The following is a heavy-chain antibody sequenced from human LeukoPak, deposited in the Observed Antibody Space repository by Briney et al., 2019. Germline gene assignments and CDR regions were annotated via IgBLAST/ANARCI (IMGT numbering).Heavy chain of an antibody. J-gene: IGHJ4*02. D-gene: IGHD6-6*01. CDR1: GFTFSSYG. CDR3: AKSIAARPPGFDY. V-gene: IGHV3-23*01. CDR2: ISDSGGNT. Sequence: PGGSLRLSCAASGFTFSSYGMTWVRQTPGKGLEWVSVISDSGGNTYYADSVKGRFTISRDNSKNTLYLEMNSLRAEDTAVYYGAKSIAARPPGFDYWGQGTLVTVAS.